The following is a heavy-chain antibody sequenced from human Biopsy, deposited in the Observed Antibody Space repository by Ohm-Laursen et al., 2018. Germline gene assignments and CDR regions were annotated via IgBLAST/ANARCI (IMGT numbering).Heavy chain of an antibody. D-gene: IGHD4-23*01. CDR2: ISCTGYT. CDR1: GGSFTGHY. J-gene: IGHJ4*02. Sequence: TLSLTCTVPGGSFTGHYWSWIRQPPGKGLEWIGHISCTGYTSYNASLKSRVTISVDTSRNHFSLRLSSLTAADTAVYYCARGSNDFGGLYFPRWGQGTLLTVSS. CDR3: ARGSNDFGGLYFPR. V-gene: IGHV4-59*11.